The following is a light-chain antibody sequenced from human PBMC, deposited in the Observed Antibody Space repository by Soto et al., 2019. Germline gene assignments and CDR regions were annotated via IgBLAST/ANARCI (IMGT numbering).Light chain of an antibody. J-gene: IGKJ3*01. Sequence: EIVLTQSPGTLSLSPGERATLCCRASQSVSSSYLAWYQQKPGQAPRLLIYGASSRATGIPDRFSGSGSGTDFTLTISRLEPEDFAVYYCQQYGSSLFTFGPGNKVDIK. CDR2: GAS. CDR3: QQYGSSLFT. V-gene: IGKV3-20*01. CDR1: QSVSSSY.